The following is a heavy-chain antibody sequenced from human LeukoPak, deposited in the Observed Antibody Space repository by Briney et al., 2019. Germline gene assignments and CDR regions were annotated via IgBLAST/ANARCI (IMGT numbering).Heavy chain of an antibody. CDR1: GGSISSYY. CDR2: IYTSGST. V-gene: IGHV4-4*07. CDR3: ARVNVWGSYRSAFDY. J-gene: IGHJ4*02. D-gene: IGHD3-16*02. Sequence: SETLSLTCAVSGGSISSYYWSWIRQPAGKGLEWIGRIYTSGSTNYNPSLKSRVTMSVDTSKNQFSLKLSSVTAADTAVYYCARVNVWGSYRSAFDYWGQGTLVTVSS.